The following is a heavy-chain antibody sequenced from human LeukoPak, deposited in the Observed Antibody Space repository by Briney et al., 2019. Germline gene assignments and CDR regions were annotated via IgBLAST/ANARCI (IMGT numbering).Heavy chain of an antibody. D-gene: IGHD6-19*01. J-gene: IGHJ4*02. CDR2: IYYSGST. V-gene: IGHV4-59*08. CDR3: ARQSPGIAVAGTGDYFDY. CDR1: GGSISSYC. Sequence: SETLSLTCTVSGGSISSYCWSWIRQPPGKGLEWIGYIYYSGSTNYNPSLKSRVTISVDTSKNQFSLKLSSVTAADTAVYYCARQSPGIAVAGTGDYFDYWGRGTLVTVSS.